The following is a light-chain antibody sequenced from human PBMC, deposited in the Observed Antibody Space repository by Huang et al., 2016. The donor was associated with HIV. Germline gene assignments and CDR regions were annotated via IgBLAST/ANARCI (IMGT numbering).Light chain of an antibody. Sequence: ETVMTQTPATLSVSPGERATLFCRASQSVSSNLAWYQHKPGQAPRLLIYGASTRPTGIPGRFRGSGSGTEFTLTISSLQSEDFAVYYCHQYNNWPPWTFGQGTKVEIK. CDR3: HQYNNWPPWT. V-gene: IGKV3-15*01. J-gene: IGKJ1*01. CDR1: QSVSSN. CDR2: GAS.